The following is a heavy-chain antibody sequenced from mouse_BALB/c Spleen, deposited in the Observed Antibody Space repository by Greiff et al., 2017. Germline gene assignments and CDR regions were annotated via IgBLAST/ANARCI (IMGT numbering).Heavy chain of an antibody. V-gene: IGHV1S22*01. CDR2: ICPGSGST. D-gene: IGHD1-1*01. CDR1: GYTFTSYW. CDR3: TRRSLGSWWYFDV. J-gene: IGHJ1*01. Sequence: LQQPGSELVRPGASVKLSCTASGYTFTSYWMPWVQQRHGQGLEWIGNICPGSGSTNYDEKFKSKGTLTVDTSSSTAYMHLSSLTSEDSAVYACTRRSLGSWWYFDVWGAGTTVTVSS.